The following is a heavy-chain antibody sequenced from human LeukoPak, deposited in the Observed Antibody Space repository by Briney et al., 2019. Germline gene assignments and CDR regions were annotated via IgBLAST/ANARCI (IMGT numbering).Heavy chain of an antibody. CDR2: ISGSGGST. V-gene: IGHV3-23*01. CDR1: GFTFSSYA. CDR3: AKDYLLYYYGSGIFVY. D-gene: IGHD3-10*01. Sequence: PGGSLRLSCAASGFTFSSYAMSWVRQAPGKRLEWVSAISGSGGSTYYADSVKGRFTISRDNSKNTLYLQMNSLRAEDTAVYYCAKDYLLYYYGSGIFVYWGQGTLVTVSS. J-gene: IGHJ4*02.